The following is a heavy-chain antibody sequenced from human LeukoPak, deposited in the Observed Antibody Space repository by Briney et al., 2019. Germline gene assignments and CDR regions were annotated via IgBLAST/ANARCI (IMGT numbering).Heavy chain of an antibody. Sequence: ASVKVSCKASGYTFTGCYMHWVRQAPGQGLEWMGIINPSGGSTSYAQKFQGRVTMTRDTSTSTVYMELSSLRPEDTAVYYCARDDRKYYYGSGSYYINWGQGTLVTVSS. CDR1: GYTFTGCY. CDR2: INPSGGST. CDR3: ARDDRKYYYGSGSYYIN. V-gene: IGHV1-46*01. J-gene: IGHJ4*02. D-gene: IGHD3-10*01.